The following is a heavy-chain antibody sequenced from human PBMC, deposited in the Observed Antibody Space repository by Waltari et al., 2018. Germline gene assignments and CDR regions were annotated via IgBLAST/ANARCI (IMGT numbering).Heavy chain of an antibody. Sequence: QVELVESGGGVVQPGRSLRLSCEASGFTFTNHAMHWVRQAPGKGLGWLALIAYDGKTDFYADSVKGRFTISRDNSKSTLHLQMNRLKTEDTAIYFCARGRFLEWLFLDFWGQGALVTVSS. D-gene: IGHD3-3*01. V-gene: IGHV3-30*03. CDR3: ARGRFLEWLFLDF. J-gene: IGHJ4*02. CDR2: IAYDGKTD. CDR1: GFTFTNHA.